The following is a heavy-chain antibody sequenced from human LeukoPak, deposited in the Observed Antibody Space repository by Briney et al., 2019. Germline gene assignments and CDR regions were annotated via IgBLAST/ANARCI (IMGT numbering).Heavy chain of an antibody. Sequence: ASVKVSCKASGYTFTGYYMHWVRQAPGQGLEWMGWINPNSGGTNYAQKFQGRVTMTRDTSISTAYLQWTSLKASDSAMYYCARVLIRGDEIDYWGQGTLVTVSS. J-gene: IGHJ4*02. V-gene: IGHV1-2*02. D-gene: IGHD2-21*01. CDR3: ARVLIRGDEIDY. CDR2: INPNSGGT. CDR1: GYTFTGYY.